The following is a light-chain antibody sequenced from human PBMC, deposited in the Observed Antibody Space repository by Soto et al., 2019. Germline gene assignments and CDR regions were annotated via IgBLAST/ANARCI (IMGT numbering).Light chain of an antibody. CDR3: QQSDSPPYT. J-gene: IGKJ2*01. V-gene: IGKV1-39*01. CDR2: VAS. CDR1: QTISVY. Sequence: DIQMTQSPSSLSASVGDRVTITCRANQTISVYLNWYQQKPGKAPKFLISVASSLQSGVPSRFSGSGAGTEFTLTISSLQPEDFATYFCQQSDSPPYTFGQGTKLDIQ.